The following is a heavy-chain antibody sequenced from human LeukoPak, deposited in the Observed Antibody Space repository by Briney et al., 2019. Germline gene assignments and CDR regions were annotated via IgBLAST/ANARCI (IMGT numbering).Heavy chain of an antibody. D-gene: IGHD2-15*01. CDR2: INHSGRT. J-gene: IGHJ5*02. V-gene: IGHV4-34*01. Sequence: PSETLSLTCAVSGGSFSGYYWTWIRQPPGEGLEWTGEINHSGRTNYNPSLKSRVIMSVDTSKNQFSLKLSSVTAADTAVYYCARPLGYCSDSRCPQSWFDPWGQGTLVTVSS. CDR1: GGSFSGYY. CDR3: ARPLGYCSDSRCPQSWFDP.